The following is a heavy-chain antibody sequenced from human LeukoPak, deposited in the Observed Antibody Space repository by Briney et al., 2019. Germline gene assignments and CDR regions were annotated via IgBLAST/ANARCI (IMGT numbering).Heavy chain of an antibody. CDR1: GFTFSSYA. D-gene: IGHD3-22*01. CDR3: ARAPTYYYDSSGYYYFDY. CDR2: ISGSGGST. Sequence: GGSLRLSCAASGFTFSSYAMSWVRQAPGKGLEWVSAISGSGGSTYYADSVKGRFTISRDNSKNTLYLQMNSLRAEDTAVYYCARAPTYYYDSSGYYYFDYWGQGTLVTVSS. V-gene: IGHV3-23*01. J-gene: IGHJ4*02.